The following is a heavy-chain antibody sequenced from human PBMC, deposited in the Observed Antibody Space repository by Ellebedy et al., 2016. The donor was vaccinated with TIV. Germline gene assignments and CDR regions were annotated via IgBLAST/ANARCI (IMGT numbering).Heavy chain of an antibody. J-gene: IGHJ4*02. CDR3: ATDPGSMGDFYFDY. D-gene: IGHD2/OR15-2a*01. CDR1: GGTFSSYA. V-gene: IGHV1-24*01. CDR2: FDPEDGET. Sequence: ASVKVSCKASGGTFSSYAISWVRQAPGQGLEWMGGFDPEDGETIYAQKFQGRVTMTEDTSTDTAYMELSSLRSEDTAVYYCATDPGSMGDFYFDYWGQGTLVTVSS.